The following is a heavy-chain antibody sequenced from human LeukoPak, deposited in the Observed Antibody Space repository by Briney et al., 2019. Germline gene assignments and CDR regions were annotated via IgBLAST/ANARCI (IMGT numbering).Heavy chain of an antibody. CDR1: GGSFSGYY. V-gene: IGHV4-34*01. CDR2: INHSGST. Sequence: SETLSLTCAVYGGSFSGYYWSWIRQPPGKGLEWIGEINHSGSTNYNPSLKSRVTISVDTSKNQLSLKLSSVTAADTAVYYCARGRRYYFDYWGQGTLVTVSS. CDR3: ARGRRYYFDY. J-gene: IGHJ4*02.